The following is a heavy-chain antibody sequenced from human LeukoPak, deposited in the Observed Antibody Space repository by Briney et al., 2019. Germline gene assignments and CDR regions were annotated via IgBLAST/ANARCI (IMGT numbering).Heavy chain of an antibody. CDR3: ARGTPSASYPDY. D-gene: IGHD1-26*01. V-gene: IGHV3-21*04. CDR2: ISSSSSYI. CDR1: GFSFSSDS. J-gene: IGHJ4*02. Sequence: GGSLRLSCAASGFSFSSDSMCWVRQAPGKGLEWVSSISSSSSYIYYADSVKGRFTISRDNAKNSLYLQMNSDMAAHTAANYCARGTPSASYPDYWGQGTLVTVSS.